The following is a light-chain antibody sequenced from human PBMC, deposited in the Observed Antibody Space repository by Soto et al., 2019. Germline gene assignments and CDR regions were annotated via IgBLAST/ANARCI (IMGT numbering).Light chain of an antibody. Sequence: QSALTQPASVSGSLGQSITISCAGTSGDVGASDYVSWYQQSPGKAPKLILYEVTNRPSGFSSRFSGSKSGNTASLTISGLQAEDEADYYCTAYTPTGALVFGSGTKLTVL. V-gene: IGLV2-14*01. CDR1: SGDVGASDY. CDR3: TAYTPTGALV. J-gene: IGLJ3*02. CDR2: EVT.